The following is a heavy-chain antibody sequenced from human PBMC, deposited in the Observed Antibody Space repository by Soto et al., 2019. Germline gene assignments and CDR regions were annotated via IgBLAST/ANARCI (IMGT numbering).Heavy chain of an antibody. CDR1: GGTFSSYA. V-gene: IGHV1-69*06. Sequence: SVKVSCKASGGTFSSYAISWVRQAPGQGLEWMGGIIPIFGTANYAQKFQGRVTITADKSTSTAYMELSSLRSEDTAVYYCARGLEYSSSSDWESAFDYWGQGTLVTVSS. CDR3: ARGLEYSSSSDWESAFDY. CDR2: IIPIFGTA. J-gene: IGHJ4*02. D-gene: IGHD6-6*01.